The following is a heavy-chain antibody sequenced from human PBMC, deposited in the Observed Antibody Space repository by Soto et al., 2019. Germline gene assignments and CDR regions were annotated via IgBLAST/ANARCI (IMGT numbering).Heavy chain of an antibody. Sequence: QVQLVQSGAEVKKPGASVKVSCKASGYTFTSYAMHWVRQAPGQRLEWMGWINAGNGNTKYSQKFQGRVTITRDTSASTAYMELSSLRSEDTAVYYCARDAGVVLMGEYYYYGMDVWGQGTTVTVSS. CDR1: GYTFTSYA. V-gene: IGHV1-3*01. J-gene: IGHJ6*02. D-gene: IGHD2-2*01. CDR2: INAGNGNT. CDR3: ARDAGVVLMGEYYYYGMDV.